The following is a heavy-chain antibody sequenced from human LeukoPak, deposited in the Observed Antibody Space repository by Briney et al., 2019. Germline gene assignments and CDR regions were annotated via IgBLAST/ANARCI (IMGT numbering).Heavy chain of an antibody. CDR2: ISAYNGNT. V-gene: IGHV1-18*01. CDR3: ARGPIIDIVIVPAADDYYYMDV. Sequence: GASVKVSCKSSGYTLMSYGITWVRQAPAQGLEWMGWISAYNGNTKYPQKLHGRVTMTTDTSTSTAYMELRSLRSDDTAVYYCARGPIIDIVIVPAADDYYYMDVWGKGSTVTVSS. D-gene: IGHD2-2*01. J-gene: IGHJ6*03. CDR1: GYTLMSYG.